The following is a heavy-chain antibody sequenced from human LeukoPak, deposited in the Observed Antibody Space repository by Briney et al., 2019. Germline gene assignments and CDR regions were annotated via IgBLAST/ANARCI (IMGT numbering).Heavy chain of an antibody. J-gene: IGHJ4*02. D-gene: IGHD5-24*01. CDR3: ARGKGGDGYNSYYFDY. V-gene: IGHV1-2*02. CDR2: INPNSGGT. CDR1: GYTFTGYY. Sequence: ASVKVSCKASGYTFTGYYMHWVRQAPGQGLEWMGWINPNSGGTNYAQKFQGRVTMTRDTSISTAYMELSRLRSDDTAVYYCARGKGGDGYNSYYFDYWGQGTLVTVSS.